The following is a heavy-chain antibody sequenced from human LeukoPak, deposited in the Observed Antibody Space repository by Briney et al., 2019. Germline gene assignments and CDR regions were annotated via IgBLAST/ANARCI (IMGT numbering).Heavy chain of an antibody. Sequence: GGSLRLSCEASGFTFKNAWMIWVRQAPGKGPEWVGRIKSTRDGGATEYAAPVKGRFTISRDDSKNMLYLEMNNLKIEDTAVYYCTTVTMVRDYDYWGQGTLVTVSS. CDR1: GFTFKNAW. CDR2: IKSTRDGGAT. D-gene: IGHD3-10*01. J-gene: IGHJ4*02. V-gene: IGHV3-15*01. CDR3: TTVTMVRDYDY.